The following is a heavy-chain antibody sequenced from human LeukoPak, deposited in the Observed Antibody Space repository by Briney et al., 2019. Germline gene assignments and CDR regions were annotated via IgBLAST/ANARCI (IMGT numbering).Heavy chain of an antibody. CDR1: GGTFSSYA. CDR2: IIPIFGTA. D-gene: IGHD6-19*01. V-gene: IGHV1-69*05. J-gene: IGHJ4*02. Sequence: SVKVSCKASGGTFSSYAISWVRQAPGQGLEWMGRIIPIFGTANYAQKFQGRVAITTDESTSTAYMELSSLRSEDTAVYYCGRELGRQWLVDWGQGTLVTVSS. CDR3: GRELGRQWLVD.